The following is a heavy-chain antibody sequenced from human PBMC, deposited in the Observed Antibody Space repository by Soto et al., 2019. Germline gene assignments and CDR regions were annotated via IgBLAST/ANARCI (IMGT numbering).Heavy chain of an antibody. D-gene: IGHD6-19*01. CDR2: IFSNDEK. CDR3: ARTSKAVADDY. V-gene: IGHV2-26*01. CDR1: GFSLSNARMG. J-gene: IGHJ4*02. Sequence: QVTLKESGPVLVKPTETLTLTCTVSGFSLSNARMGVSWIRQPPGKALEWLAHIFSNDEKSYSTSLKSRLTISKDTSKSQVGLTMNNMEPVDTATFYCARTSKAVADDYWGQGTLVTVSS.